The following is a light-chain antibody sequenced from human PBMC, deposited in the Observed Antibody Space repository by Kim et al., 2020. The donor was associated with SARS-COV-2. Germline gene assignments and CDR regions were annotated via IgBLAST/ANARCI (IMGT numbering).Light chain of an antibody. Sequence: RVNISCTRSSSNIAAGYDVHWYQPLPGTAPKLLIYGNNTRPSGVPDRFSGSKSGTSASLAITGLQAEDEADYYCQSYDSSLSGWVFGGGTQLTVL. V-gene: IGLV1-40*01. CDR3: QSYDSSLSGWV. CDR1: SSNIAAGYD. CDR2: GNN. J-gene: IGLJ3*02.